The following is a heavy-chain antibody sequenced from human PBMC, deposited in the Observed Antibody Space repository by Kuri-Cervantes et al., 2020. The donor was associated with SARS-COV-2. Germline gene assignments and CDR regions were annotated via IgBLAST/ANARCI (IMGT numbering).Heavy chain of an antibody. V-gene: IGHV3-48*01. D-gene: IGHD3-10*01. Sequence: GESLKISCAASGFTFSSHSMNWVRQAPGKGLEWVSYISSSSSTIYYADSVKGRFTISRDNAKNSLYLQTNSLRVEDTAVYYCAKSGRQYDVWGQGTMVTVSS. CDR2: ISSSSSTI. J-gene: IGHJ3*01. CDR3: AKSGRQYDV. CDR1: GFTFSSHS.